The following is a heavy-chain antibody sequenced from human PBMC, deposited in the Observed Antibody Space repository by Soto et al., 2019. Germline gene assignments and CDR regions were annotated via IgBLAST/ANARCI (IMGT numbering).Heavy chain of an antibody. Sequence: SETLSLTCTVSGGSISSYYWSWIRQPPGKGLEWIGYIYYSGSTNYNPSLKSRVTISVDTSKNQFSLKLSSVTAADTAVYYCARVVPAVLPGYMDVWGKGTTVTVSS. CDR2: IYYSGST. D-gene: IGHD2-2*02. CDR3: ARVVPAVLPGYMDV. J-gene: IGHJ6*03. CDR1: GGSISSYY. V-gene: IGHV4-59*08.